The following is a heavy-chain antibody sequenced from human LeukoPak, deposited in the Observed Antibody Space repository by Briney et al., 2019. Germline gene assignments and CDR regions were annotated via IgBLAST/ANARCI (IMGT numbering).Heavy chain of an antibody. V-gene: IGHV4-34*01. J-gene: IGHJ4*02. CDR2: INHSGST. D-gene: IGHD3-3*01. CDR3: ARQSYYDFWSGYYHDY. CDR1: GGSFSGYY. Sequence: SETLSLTCAVYGGSFSGYYWSWIRQPPGKGLEWIGEINHSGSTNYNPSLKSRVTISVDTSKNQFPLKLSSVTAADTAVYYCARQSYYDFWSGYYHDYWGQGTLVTVSS.